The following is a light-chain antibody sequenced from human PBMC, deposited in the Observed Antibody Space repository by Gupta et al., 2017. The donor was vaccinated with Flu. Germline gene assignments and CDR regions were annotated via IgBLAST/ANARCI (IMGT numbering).Light chain of an antibody. CDR1: QSLLHSNAYNY. J-gene: IGKJ2*01. CDR3: MQVLQTPYT. V-gene: IGKV2-28*01. CDR2: LGS. Sequence: VTPGEPASISGRSSQSLLHSNAYNYLDWYLQKPGQSPQILIYLGSNRASGVPDRFSGSVSGTDFTLRISRVEAEDVGVYYCMQVLQTPYTLGQGTKLEIK.